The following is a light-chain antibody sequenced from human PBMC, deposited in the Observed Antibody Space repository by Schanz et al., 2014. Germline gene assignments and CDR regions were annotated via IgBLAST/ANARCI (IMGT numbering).Light chain of an antibody. CDR3: QRYGGSPMYT. CDR1: QSISGYD. CDR2: GAS. V-gene: IGKV3-20*01. Sequence: EIVLTQSPGTLSLSPGERATLSCKASQSISGYDLAWYQQKPGQAPRLLIYGASSRASGIPDRFSGSGSGTDFTLTITRLEPEDSAVYFCQRYGGSPMYTFGQGTKLEIK. J-gene: IGKJ2*01.